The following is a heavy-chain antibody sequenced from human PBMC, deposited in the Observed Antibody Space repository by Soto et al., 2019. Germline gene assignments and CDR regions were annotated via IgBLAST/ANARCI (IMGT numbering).Heavy chain of an antibody. CDR2: ITSSSTYI. Sequence: PGGSLRLSCPASGFDFSTPAMNWVRQDPGRGLEWVSSITSSSTYIYYTASGKGRFNISRENAKDSLFLQMNSLTAEDTAIYYCARDNGGAARAFQSWGQGTLVTVSS. D-gene: IGHD7-27*01. CDR1: GFDFSTPA. V-gene: IGHV3-21*01. J-gene: IGHJ4*02. CDR3: ARDNGGAARAFQS.